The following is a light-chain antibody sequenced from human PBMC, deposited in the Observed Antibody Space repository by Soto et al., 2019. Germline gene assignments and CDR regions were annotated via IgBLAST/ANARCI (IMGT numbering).Light chain of an antibody. Sequence: DIQMTQSPSSLSASVGDRVTITCRASQRIATYLNWYQQKPGKAPELLIYAASSLQSGVPSTFSGSGSGTDFTLTISSLQPDDVATYYCQQSYSTPRTFGQGTKLEI. V-gene: IGKV1-39*01. CDR1: QRIATY. CDR2: AAS. J-gene: IGKJ2*01. CDR3: QQSYSTPRT.